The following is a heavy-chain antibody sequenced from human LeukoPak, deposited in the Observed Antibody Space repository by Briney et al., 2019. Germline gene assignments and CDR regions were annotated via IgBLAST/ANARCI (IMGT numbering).Heavy chain of an antibody. CDR1: GFTFTDYA. J-gene: IGHJ1*01. V-gene: IGHV3-49*04. D-gene: IGHD2-21*02. Sequence: GGSLRLSCTASGFTFTDYALTWVRQAPGKGLEWVGFIRSKAYGETTEYAASVKGRFTISIDDSKSIAYLQMNSLKTDDTAVYYCTRACCSGGDCYVWYFQHWGQGTLVTVSS. CDR3: TRACCSGGDCYVWYFQH. CDR2: IRSKAYGETT.